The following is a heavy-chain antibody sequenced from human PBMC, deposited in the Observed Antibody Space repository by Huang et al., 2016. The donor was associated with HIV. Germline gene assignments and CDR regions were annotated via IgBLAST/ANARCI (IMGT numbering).Heavy chain of an antibody. J-gene: IGHJ3*01. D-gene: IGHD1-7*01. CDR1: GGSVTYDTFY. V-gene: IGHV4-61*01. Sequence: QVQLRESGPGLVKPSETLSLTCTVFGGSVTYDTFYWSWFRQPPGKTGELIGHLYYKGSTNYNPSLKGRVTGSMDSSKNQFYLRLTSVTTADTAIYYCAKTTGNYLNDAFDVWSQGTMVIVS. CDR3: AKTTGNYLNDAFDV. CDR2: LYYKGST.